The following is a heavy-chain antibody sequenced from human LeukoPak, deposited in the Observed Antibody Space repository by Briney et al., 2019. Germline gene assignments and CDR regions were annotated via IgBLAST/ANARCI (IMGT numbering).Heavy chain of an antibody. Sequence: PSETLSLTCTVSGGSISSYYWSWIRQPPGKGLEWIGYIYYSGSTNYNPSLKSRVTISVDTSKNQFSLKLSSVTAADTAVYYCARATSIAARRAFDIWGQGTMVTVSS. CDR1: GGSISSYY. J-gene: IGHJ3*02. CDR3: ARATSIAARRAFDI. D-gene: IGHD6-6*01. V-gene: IGHV4-59*01. CDR2: IYYSGST.